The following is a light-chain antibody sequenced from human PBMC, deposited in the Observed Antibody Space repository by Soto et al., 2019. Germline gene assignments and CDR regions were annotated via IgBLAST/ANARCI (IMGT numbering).Light chain of an antibody. J-gene: IGKJ1*01. Sequence: EIVLTQSPGTLSLSPGERATLSCRASQTVSSSYLAWYQQKPGQAHRLLIYGASTRAAGIPDRFSGSGSGTDFTLTISRLEPEDFAVYYCQQYGRSPPVKFGQGTKVEIK. CDR2: GAS. CDR1: QTVSSSY. V-gene: IGKV3-20*01. CDR3: QQYGRSPPVK.